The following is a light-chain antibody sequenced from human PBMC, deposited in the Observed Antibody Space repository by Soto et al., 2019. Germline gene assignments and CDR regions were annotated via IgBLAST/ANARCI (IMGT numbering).Light chain of an antibody. CDR2: GAS. CDR3: QQYGSSGT. V-gene: IGKV3-20*01. CDR1: QSISGN. Sequence: EIVMPQSPATLPVSPGEGGTLSCRASQSISGNLAWYQQKPGQAPRLLIYGASNRATGIPDRFSGSGSGTDFTLTISRLEPEDFAVYYCQQYGSSGTFGQGTKVDI. J-gene: IGKJ1*01.